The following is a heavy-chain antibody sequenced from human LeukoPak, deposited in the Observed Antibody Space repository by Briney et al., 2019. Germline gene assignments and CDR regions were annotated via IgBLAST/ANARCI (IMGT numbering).Heavy chain of an antibody. CDR3: ARSDSSSWYYFGY. J-gene: IGHJ4*02. Sequence: SETLSLTCTVSGGSISSYYWSWIRQPPGKGLEWIGYIYYSGSTNYNPSLKSRVTISVDTSKNQFSLKLSSVTAADTAVYYCARSDSSSWYYFGYWGQGTLVTVSS. CDR2: IYYSGST. V-gene: IGHV4-59*01. D-gene: IGHD6-13*01. CDR1: GGSISSYY.